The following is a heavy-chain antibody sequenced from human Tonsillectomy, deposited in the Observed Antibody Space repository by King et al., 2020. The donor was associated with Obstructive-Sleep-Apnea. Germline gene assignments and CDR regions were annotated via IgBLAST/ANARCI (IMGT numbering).Heavy chain of an antibody. Sequence: QLQESGSGLVKPSQTLSLTCAVSGGSISSGGYSWSWIRQPPGKGLEWIGYIYHSGSTYYNPSLKSRVTISVDRSKNQFSLKLSSVTAADTAVYYCASAVTGYSSGWYVYYWGQGTLVTVSS. CDR2: IYHSGST. CDR3: ASAVTGYSSGWYVYY. CDR1: GGSISSGGYS. V-gene: IGHV4-30-2*01. D-gene: IGHD6-19*01. J-gene: IGHJ4*02.